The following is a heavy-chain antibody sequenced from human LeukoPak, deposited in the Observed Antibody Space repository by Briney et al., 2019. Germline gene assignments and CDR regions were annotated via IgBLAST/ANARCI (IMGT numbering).Heavy chain of an antibody. J-gene: IGHJ5*02. D-gene: IGHD1-26*01. CDR2: VSADESGK. V-gene: IGHV3-64*01. CDR1: GFSFDKFG. Sequence: GGSLRLSCVASGFSFDKFGMHWVRQAPGKGLEYVSSVSADESGKHYTKSVRGRFSISRDNSKNTMYLQLGNLRPDDMGIYYCASLDRSEIPWGPGTLVTVSS. CDR3: ASLDRSEIP.